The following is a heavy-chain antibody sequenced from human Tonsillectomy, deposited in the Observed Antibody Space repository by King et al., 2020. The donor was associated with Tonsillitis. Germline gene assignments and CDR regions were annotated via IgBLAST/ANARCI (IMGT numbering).Heavy chain of an antibody. V-gene: IGHV1-18*04. CDR1: GYTFTSYG. D-gene: IGHD3-3*01. Sequence: VQLVESGAEVKKPGASVKVSCKASGYTFTSYGISWVRQAPGQGLEWMGWISAYNGNTNYAQKLQGRVTMTTDTSTSTAYMELRSLRSDDTAVYYCARGDYYDFWSGYYTGIGTHGNFDYWGQGTLVTVSS. J-gene: IGHJ4*02. CDR3: ARGDYYDFWSGYYTGIGTHGNFDY. CDR2: ISAYNGNT.